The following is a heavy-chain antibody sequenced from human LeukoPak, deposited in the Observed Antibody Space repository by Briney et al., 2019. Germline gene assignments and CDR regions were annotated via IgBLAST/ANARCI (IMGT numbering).Heavy chain of an antibody. Sequence: SETLSLTXTVSGGSISSYYWSWIRQPPGKGMEWIGYIYYSGSTNYNPSLKSRVTISVDTSKNQFSLKLSSVTAADTDVYYCARALYGDYYFDYWGQGTLVTVSS. CDR2: IYYSGST. CDR3: ARALYGDYYFDY. J-gene: IGHJ4*02. V-gene: IGHV4-59*01. CDR1: GGSISSYY. D-gene: IGHD4-17*01.